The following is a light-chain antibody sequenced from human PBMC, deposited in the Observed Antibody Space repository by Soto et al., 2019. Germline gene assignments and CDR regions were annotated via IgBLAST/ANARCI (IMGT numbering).Light chain of an antibody. Sequence: SPFTVSLSAGESATLSCRASQTVSTAYLAWYQQKPGQPPRLLIYGASSRATGIPDRFSGSGFGTDFTLTISILEPEDFAVYYCQQYGSPLITFGQGTRLEIK. CDR2: GAS. CDR3: QQYGSPLIT. CDR1: QTVSTAY. J-gene: IGKJ5*01. V-gene: IGKV3-20*01.